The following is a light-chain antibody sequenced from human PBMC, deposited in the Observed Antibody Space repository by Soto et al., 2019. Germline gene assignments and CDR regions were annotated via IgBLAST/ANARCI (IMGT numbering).Light chain of an antibody. CDR3: QQYGSSPVT. V-gene: IGKV3-20*01. J-gene: IGKJ1*01. CDR1: HTVRNNY. Sequence: EIVLTQSPGTLSLSPGERANLSCRASHTVRNNYLAWYQQKPGQAPRLLIYGASSGATGIPDRFSGSGSGTDFTLTISRLEPEDFAVYYCQQYGSSPVTFGQGTKVDIK. CDR2: GAS.